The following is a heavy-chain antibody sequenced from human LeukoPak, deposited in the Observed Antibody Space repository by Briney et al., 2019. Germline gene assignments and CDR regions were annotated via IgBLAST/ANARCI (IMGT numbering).Heavy chain of an antibody. J-gene: IGHJ5*02. Sequence: GASVTVSCKASGYTFSAYYMHWVRQAPGQGLEWMGWINPNSGGTNYPQKFQGRVTMTRDTSISTAYMELSRLRSDDTAVYYCAREWEQQLVLNFGSWFDPWGQGTLVTVSS. V-gene: IGHV1-2*02. CDR3: AREWEQQLVLNFGSWFDP. CDR2: INPNSGGT. CDR1: GYTFSAYY. D-gene: IGHD6-13*01.